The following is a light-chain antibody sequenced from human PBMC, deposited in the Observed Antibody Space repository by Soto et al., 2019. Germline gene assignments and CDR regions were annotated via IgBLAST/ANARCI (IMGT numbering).Light chain of an antibody. V-gene: IGKV1-39*01. J-gene: IGKJ4*01. CDR3: QQSYSGPLT. CDR2: AAS. CDR1: QGISSY. Sequence: DIQLTQSPSFLSASVGDRVTITCRASQGISSYLAWYQQKPGKAPKLLIYAASSLQSGVPSRFSGIGSGTDFTLSISSLQPEDFASYYCQQSYSGPLTFGGGTKVDI.